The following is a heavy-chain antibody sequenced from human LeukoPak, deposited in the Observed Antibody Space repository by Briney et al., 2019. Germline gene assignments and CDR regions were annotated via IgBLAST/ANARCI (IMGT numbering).Heavy chain of an antibody. J-gene: IGHJ3*01. CDR2: IRYDGNNK. V-gene: IGHV3-30*02. CDR3: AKGLAAGCRVDASDV. D-gene: IGHD4/OR15-4a*01. CDR1: GFTFSSYA. Sequence: PGGSLRLSCAASGFTFSSYAMHWVRQAPGKGLEWVAYIRYDGNNKYYADSVKGRFTISRDNSKNTLYLQTNSLRAEDTAVSYRAKGLAAGCRVDASDVSSQATMVTASS.